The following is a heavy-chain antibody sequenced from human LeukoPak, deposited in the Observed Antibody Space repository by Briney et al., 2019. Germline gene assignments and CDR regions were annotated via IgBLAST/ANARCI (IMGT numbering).Heavy chain of an antibody. CDR1: GGSISSYY. V-gene: IGHV4-59*01. Sequence: SETLSLTCTVSGGSISSYYWSWIRQPPGKGLEWIGYIYYSGSTNYNPSLKSRVTISVDTSKNQFSLKLSSVTAADTAVYYCARDTYYYGSGSYYNPLDYWGQGTLVTVSS. CDR2: IYYSGST. D-gene: IGHD3-10*01. CDR3: ARDTYYYGSGSYYNPLDY. J-gene: IGHJ4*02.